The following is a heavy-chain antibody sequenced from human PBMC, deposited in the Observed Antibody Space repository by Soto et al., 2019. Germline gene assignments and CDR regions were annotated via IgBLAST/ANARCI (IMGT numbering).Heavy chain of an antibody. CDR2: IYYSGST. V-gene: IGHV4-39*01. D-gene: IGHD2-15*01. CDR1: GGSISSSSYY. Sequence: QLQLQESGPGLVKPSETLSLTCTVSGGSISSSSYYWGWIRQPPGKGLEWIGSIYYSGSTYYNPSLKRRVTISVDTSKNQFSLKLSSVTAADTAVYYCARQFRGPFGVVVVRFGYYYYMDVWGKGTTVTVSS. CDR3: ARQFRGPFGVVVVRFGYYYYMDV. J-gene: IGHJ6*03.